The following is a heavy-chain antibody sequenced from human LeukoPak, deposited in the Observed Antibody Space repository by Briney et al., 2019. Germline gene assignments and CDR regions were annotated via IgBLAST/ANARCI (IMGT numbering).Heavy chain of an antibody. CDR2: ISGST. D-gene: IGHD2-2*01. V-gene: IGHV3-23*01. J-gene: IGHJ4*02. CDR1: GFTFSSYA. CDR3: AKDAPVNIVVVPAANS. Sequence: GGSLRLSCAASGFTFSSYAMSWVRQAPGKGLEWVSAISGSTYYADSVKGRFTISRDNSKNTLYLQMNSLRAEDTAVYYCAKDAPVNIVVVPAANSWGQGTLVTVSS.